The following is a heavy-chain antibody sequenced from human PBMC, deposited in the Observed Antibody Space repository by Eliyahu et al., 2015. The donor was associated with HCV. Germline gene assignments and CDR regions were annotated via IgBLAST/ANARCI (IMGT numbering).Heavy chain of an antibody. D-gene: IGHD2-15*01. J-gene: IGHJ4*02. V-gene: IGHV4-61*08. CDR2: IYYSGVG. Sequence: QVQLQESGPGLVKPSETLSLTCTVSGGSVSTSGYYWSWIRQAPGEGPGWGGGIYYSGVGTPNPSLESRVTISVDTSKNQFSLSLSSVTAADTAVYYCARDNNRGWFTLDSWGQGTLVTVSS. CDR1: GGSVSTSGYY. CDR3: ARDNNRGWFTLDS.